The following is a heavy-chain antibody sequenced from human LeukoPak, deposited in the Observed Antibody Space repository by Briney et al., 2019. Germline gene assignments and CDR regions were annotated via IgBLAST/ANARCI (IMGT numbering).Heavy chain of an antibody. J-gene: IGHJ5*02. CDR2: INHSGST. CDR3: ARRSRSTSCYRYLCGFDP. Sequence: KPSETLSLTCAVYGGSFSGYYWSWIRQPPGKGLEWIGEINHSGSTNYNPSLKSRVTISVDTSKNQFSLKLSSVTAADTAVYYCARRSRSTSCYRYLCGFDPWGQGTLVTVSS. V-gene: IGHV4-34*01. D-gene: IGHD2-2*02. CDR1: GGSFSGYY.